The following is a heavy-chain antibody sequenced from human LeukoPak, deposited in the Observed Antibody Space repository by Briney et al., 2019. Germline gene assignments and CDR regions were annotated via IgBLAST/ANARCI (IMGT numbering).Heavy chain of an antibody. CDR2: IKQDGSEK. V-gene: IGHV3-7*01. CDR3: AISGSYYPYYFDY. J-gene: IGHJ4*02. CDR1: GFTFSSYW. D-gene: IGHD1-26*01. Sequence: GGSLRLSCAASGFTFSSYWMSWVRQAPGKGLEWVANIKQDGSEKCYVDSVKGRFTISRDNAKNSLYLQMNSLRAEDTAVYYCAISGSYYPYYFDYWGQGTLVTVSS.